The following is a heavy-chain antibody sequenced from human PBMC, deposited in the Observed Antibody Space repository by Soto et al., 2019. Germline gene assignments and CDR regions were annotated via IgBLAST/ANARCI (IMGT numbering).Heavy chain of an antibody. D-gene: IGHD6-13*01. J-gene: IGHJ4*02. CDR1: GFTFSSYA. CDR3: AKDGGSSSWAFDY. CDR2: ISGSGGST. Sequence: EVQLLESGGGLVQPGGSLRLSCAASGFTFSSYAMSWVRQAPGKGLEWVSAISGSGGSTYYADSVKGRFTISRDNSKNTLYLEMNSLRAEDTAVYYCAKDGGSSSWAFDYWGQGTLVTVSS. V-gene: IGHV3-23*01.